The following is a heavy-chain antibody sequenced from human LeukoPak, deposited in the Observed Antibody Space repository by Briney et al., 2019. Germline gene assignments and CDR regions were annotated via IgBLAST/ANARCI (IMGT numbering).Heavy chain of an antibody. D-gene: IGHD2-2*01. CDR1: GGSISSSGYY. V-gene: IGHV4-39*01. Sequence: TPSETLSLTCTVSGGSISSSGYYWGWIRQPPGKGLEWIGSIYSSGSTYYNPSLKSRVTISVDMSKNQFSLKLNSVTAADTAVYFCARRYCSTTTCYLFDYWGQGTLVTVSS. CDR3: ARRYCSTTTCYLFDY. J-gene: IGHJ4*02. CDR2: IYSSGST.